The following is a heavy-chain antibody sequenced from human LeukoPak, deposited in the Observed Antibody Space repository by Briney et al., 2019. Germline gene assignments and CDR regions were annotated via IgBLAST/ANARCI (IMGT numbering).Heavy chain of an antibody. D-gene: IGHD3-22*01. J-gene: IGHJ3*02. CDR2: INHSGST. CDR3: ARQSFRHYDSSGYYYQMYSYAFDI. CDR1: GGSISSSNW. Sequence: SETLSLTCAVSGGSISSSNWWSWVRQPPGKGLEWIGEINHSGSTNYNPSLKSRVTISVDTSKNQFSLKLSSVTAADTAVYYCARQSFRHYDSSGYYYQMYSYAFDIWGQGTMVTVSS. V-gene: IGHV4-4*02.